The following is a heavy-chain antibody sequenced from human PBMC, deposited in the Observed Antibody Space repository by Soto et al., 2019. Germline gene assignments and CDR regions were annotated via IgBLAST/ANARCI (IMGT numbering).Heavy chain of an antibody. CDR2: INHSGST. D-gene: IGHD2-2*01. J-gene: IGHJ6*03. CDR3: ARGPIVVVPAAMTDRYYYYYYMDV. V-gene: IGHV4-34*01. Sequence: SETLSLTCAVYGGSFSGYYWSWIRQPPGKGLEWIGEINHSGSTNYNPSLKSRVTISVDTSKNQFSLKLSSVTAADTAVYYCARGPIVVVPAAMTDRYYYYYYMDVWGKGTTVTVSS. CDR1: GGSFSGYY.